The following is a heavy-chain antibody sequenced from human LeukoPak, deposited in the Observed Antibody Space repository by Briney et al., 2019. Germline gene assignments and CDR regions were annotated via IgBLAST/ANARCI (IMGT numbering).Heavy chain of an antibody. D-gene: IGHD6-19*01. V-gene: IGHV3-74*01. CDR1: GFTFSKYW. J-gene: IGHJ5*02. CDR2: INTDGTVT. CDR3: ATKQWLAPPPDT. Sequence: GGSLRLSCAASGFTFSKYWMLWVRQAPGKGLESVSRINTDGTVTTYADSVKGRFTVSRDNADNTMFLQMNSVRDEDTAVYYCATKQWLAPPPDTWGQGTPVTVSS.